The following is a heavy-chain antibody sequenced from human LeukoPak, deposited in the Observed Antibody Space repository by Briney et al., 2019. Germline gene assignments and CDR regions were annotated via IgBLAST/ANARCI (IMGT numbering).Heavy chain of an antibody. J-gene: IGHJ4*02. CDR2: IRTKRNNYAT. CDR1: GFTFSDSA. Sequence: PGGSLRLSCTASGFTFSDSAMHWVRQASGKGLEWVRRIRTKRNNYATAYAASVRGRFTISRDDSKNTAFLQMSSLKTEDTAVYYCTGRDDYGDYWGQGIVVTVSS. CDR3: TGRDDYGDY. V-gene: IGHV3-73*01.